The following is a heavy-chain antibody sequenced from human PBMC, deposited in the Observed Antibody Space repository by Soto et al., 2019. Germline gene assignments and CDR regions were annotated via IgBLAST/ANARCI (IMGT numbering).Heavy chain of an antibody. V-gene: IGHV4-59*01. J-gene: IGHJ4*02. CDR2: IYYSGRT. CDR3: ARASCGGDCYMHY. CDR1: GGSISSYY. Sequence: SETLSLTCTVSGGSISSYYWSWIRQPPGKGLEWVGYIYYSGRTNYNPSLKSRVTISVDTSKNQFSLKLSSVTAADTAVYYCARASCGGDCYMHYWGQGTLVTVSS. D-gene: IGHD2-21*02.